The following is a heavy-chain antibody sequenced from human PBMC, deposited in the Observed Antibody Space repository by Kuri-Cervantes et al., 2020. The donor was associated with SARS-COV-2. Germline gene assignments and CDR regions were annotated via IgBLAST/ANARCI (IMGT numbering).Heavy chain of an antibody. CDR3: ARDSDTTGYYWYFDL. V-gene: IGHV3-33*05. J-gene: IGHJ2*01. Sequence: GGSLRPSCAASGFTLSGFGIHWVRQAPGKGLEWVAATSAVRTKEYYLDSVTGRFAISRDNSKNTVYLQINSLRAEDTAVYYCARDSDTTGYYWYFDLWGRGTLVTVSS. D-gene: IGHD3-22*01. CDR1: GFTLSGFG. CDR2: TSAVRTKE.